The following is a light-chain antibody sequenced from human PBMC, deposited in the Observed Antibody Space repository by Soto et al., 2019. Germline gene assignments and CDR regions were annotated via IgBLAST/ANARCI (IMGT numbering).Light chain of an antibody. Sequence: IRMTQSPSSFSASTGDRVTITCRASQTISSWLAWYQQIPGKAPKLLIYDASNLESGVPSRFSGSGSGTEFTLTISSLQPEDFAVYYCQQYENYWTFGQGTKVDTK. J-gene: IGKJ1*01. V-gene: IGKV1-5*01. CDR2: DAS. CDR1: QTISSW. CDR3: QQYENYWT.